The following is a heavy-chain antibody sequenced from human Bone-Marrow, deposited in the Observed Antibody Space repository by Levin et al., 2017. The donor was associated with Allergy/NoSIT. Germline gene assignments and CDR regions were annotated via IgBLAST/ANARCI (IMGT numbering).Heavy chain of an antibody. CDR1: RGSISSYY. V-gene: IGHV4-59*01. J-gene: IGHJ6*02. CDR3: ARGDDQGTPPEYYYYGMDV. CDR2: ISYSGST. D-gene: IGHD1-14*01. Sequence: KSSETLSLTCTVSRGSISSYYWSWIRQPPGKGLEWIGYISYSGSTKYSPSLKSRVTISVDTSKSQVSLNLSSVTAADTAVYYCARGDDQGTPPEYYYYGMDVWGQGTTVTVSS.